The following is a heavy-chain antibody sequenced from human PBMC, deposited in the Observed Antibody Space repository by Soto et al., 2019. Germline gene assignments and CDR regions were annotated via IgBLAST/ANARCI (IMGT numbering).Heavy chain of an antibody. J-gene: IGHJ4*02. CDR1: GFTFSSYS. CDR3: ARDWGPGEGDY. V-gene: IGHV3-48*01. D-gene: IGHD3-10*01. Sequence: EVQLVESGGGLVQPGGSLRLSCAASGFTFSSYSMNWVRQAPGKGLEWVSYISSSSSTIYYADSVKGRFTISRDNAKNSLYLQMNSLRAEDTAVYYCARDWGPGEGDYWGQGTLVTVSS. CDR2: ISSSSSTI.